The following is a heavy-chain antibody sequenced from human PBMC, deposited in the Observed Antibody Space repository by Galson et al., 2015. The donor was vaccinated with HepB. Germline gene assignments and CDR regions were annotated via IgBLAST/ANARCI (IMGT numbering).Heavy chain of an antibody. V-gene: IGHV3-13*04. Sequence: SLRLSCAASGFTLSTHDMHWVRQAPGNGLERVSGILRSGETYYAASVKGRFTISRENAKNSLYLQMNSLTAGDTAVYYCSRVWENGLDIWGQGTMVTVSP. CDR2: ILRSGET. D-gene: IGHD1-26*01. CDR3: SRVWENGLDI. J-gene: IGHJ3*02. CDR1: GFTLSTHD.